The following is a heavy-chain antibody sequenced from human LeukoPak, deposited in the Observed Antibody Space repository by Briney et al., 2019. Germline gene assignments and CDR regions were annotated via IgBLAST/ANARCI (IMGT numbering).Heavy chain of an antibody. CDR3: ARHRGVAGSDY. CDR1: DDSITMYY. V-gene: IGHV4-59*01. J-gene: IGHJ4*02. Sequence: SETLSLTCSVSDDSITMYYWTWIRQPPGKGLEWIGYVDHTGSTNFNPSLNGRVSISRDTTKNLFSLRLRSVTAADTAVYFCARHRGVAGSDYWGQGTLVTVSS. CDR2: VDHTGST. D-gene: IGHD6-19*01.